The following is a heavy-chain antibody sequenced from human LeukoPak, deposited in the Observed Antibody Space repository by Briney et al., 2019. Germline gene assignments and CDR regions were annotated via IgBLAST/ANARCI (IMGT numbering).Heavy chain of an antibody. CDR2: IYPGDSDT. V-gene: IGHV5-51*01. J-gene: IGHJ4*02. CDR3: ARHLGSYGGNADY. CDR1: GYSFSNYW. Sequence: GESLKISCKGSGYSFSNYWIGWVRQMPGKGLEWMGIIYPGDSDTRYSPSFQGQVTISADKSISTAYLQWSSLKASDTAMYYCARHLGSYGGNADYWGQGTLVTVSS. D-gene: IGHD4-23*01.